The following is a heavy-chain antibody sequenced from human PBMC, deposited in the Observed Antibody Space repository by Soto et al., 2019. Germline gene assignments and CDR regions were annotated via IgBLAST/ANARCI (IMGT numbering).Heavy chain of an antibody. J-gene: IGHJ4*02. CDR1: GYTFTSYA. CDR2: INAGNGNT. Sequence: ASVKVSCKASGYTFTSYAMHWVRQAPGQRLEWMGWINAGNGNTKYSQKFQGRVTMTTDTSTSTVYMELRSLRSDETAVYYCARDRSNHDYWGQGTLVTVSS. CDR3: ARDRSNHDY. V-gene: IGHV1-3*01.